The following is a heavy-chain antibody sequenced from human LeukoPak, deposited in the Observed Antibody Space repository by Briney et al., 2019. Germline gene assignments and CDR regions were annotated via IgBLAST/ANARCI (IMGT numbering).Heavy chain of an antibody. CDR2: IFYSGIN. Sequence: SETLSLTCTVSGGSISSYYWSWIRQPPGKGLEWIGYIFYSGINNYNPSLKSRVTISVDTSKNQFSLKLSSVTAADTAVYYCARHGGATMVRGVLVDAFDIWGQGTMVTVSS. CDR1: GGSISSYY. V-gene: IGHV4-59*08. D-gene: IGHD3-10*01. CDR3: ARHGGATMVRGVLVDAFDI. J-gene: IGHJ3*02.